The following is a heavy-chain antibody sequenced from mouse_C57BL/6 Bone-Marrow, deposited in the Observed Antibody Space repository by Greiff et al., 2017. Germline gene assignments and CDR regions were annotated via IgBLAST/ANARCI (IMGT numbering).Heavy chain of an antibody. D-gene: IGHD1-1*01. CDR1: GYTFTSYW. J-gene: IGHJ2*01. V-gene: IGHV1-50*01. CDR3: ARDYCGSSCY. CDR2: IDPSDSYT. Sequence: QVQLQQPGAELVKPGASVKLSCKASGYTFTSYWMQWVKQRPGQGLEWIGEIDPSDSYTNYNQKFKGKATLTVDTSSSTAYMQLSRLTSEDSAVYYCARDYCGSSCYWGQGTTLTVSS.